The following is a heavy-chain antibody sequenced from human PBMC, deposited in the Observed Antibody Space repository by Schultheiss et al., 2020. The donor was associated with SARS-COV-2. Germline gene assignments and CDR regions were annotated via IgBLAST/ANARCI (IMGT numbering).Heavy chain of an antibody. CDR3: ARQIKVGSYYNSATLSFI. Sequence: SETLSLTCTVSGGSISSYYWSWIRQPPGKGLEWIGYIYYSGSTNYNPSLKSRVTISVDTSKNQFSLKLSSVTAADTAVYYCARQIKVGSYYNSATLSFIWGRGALVTVAS. D-gene: IGHD5-24*01. J-gene: IGHJ4*02. V-gene: IGHV4-59*01. CDR2: IYYSGST. CDR1: GGSISSYY.